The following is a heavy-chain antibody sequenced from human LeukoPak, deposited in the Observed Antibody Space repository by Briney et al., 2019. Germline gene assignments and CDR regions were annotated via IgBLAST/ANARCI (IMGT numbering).Heavy chain of an antibody. CDR1: GFSFNNYW. CDR2: IKQDGSEK. Sequence: GGSLRLSCAVSGFSFNNYWMSWVRQAPGEGLEWVANIKQDGSEKYYVDSVKGRFSISRDNAKNSLYLQMSSLRAEDTAVYYCARVAASMVRGVIIRTGWFDPWGQGTPVIVSS. CDR3: ARVAASMVRGVIIRTGWFDP. D-gene: IGHD3-10*01. V-gene: IGHV3-7*04. J-gene: IGHJ5*02.